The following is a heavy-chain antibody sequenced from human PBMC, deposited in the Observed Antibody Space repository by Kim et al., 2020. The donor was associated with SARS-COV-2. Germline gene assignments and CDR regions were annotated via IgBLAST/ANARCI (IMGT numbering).Heavy chain of an antibody. CDR3: ARAPNDFWSGYPYYFDY. CDR2: IYYSGNT. J-gene: IGHJ4*02. D-gene: IGHD3-3*01. V-gene: IGHV4-61*01. Sequence: SETLSLTCTVSGGSVSSGSYFWSWIRQPPGKGLECIGYIYYSGNTNYNPSLKSRVTMSVDTSKNQFSLKLRSVTAADTAVYYCARAPNDFWSGYPYYFDYWGQGTLVTVSS. CDR1: GGSVSSGSYF.